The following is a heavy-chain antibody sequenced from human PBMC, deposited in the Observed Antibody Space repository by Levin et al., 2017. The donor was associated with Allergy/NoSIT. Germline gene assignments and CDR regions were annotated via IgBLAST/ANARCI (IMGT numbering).Heavy chain of an antibody. J-gene: IGHJ4*02. CDR3: AKGITMLGVGRLDY. V-gene: IGHV3-23*01. CDR2: ITGDGDDT. Sequence: ETLSLTCAASGFTFRNSAMNWVRQAAGKGLEWLSGITGDGDDTHYADSVKGRFTISRDNSKNTLYLQMSSLRAEDTATYYCAKGITMLGVGRLDYWGQGILVTVSS. D-gene: IGHD3-3*01. CDR1: GFTFRNSA.